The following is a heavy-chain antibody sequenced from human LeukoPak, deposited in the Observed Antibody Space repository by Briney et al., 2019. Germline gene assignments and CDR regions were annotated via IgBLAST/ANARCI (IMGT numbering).Heavy chain of an antibody. J-gene: IGHJ4*02. V-gene: IGHV4-4*02. CDR1: GDSIRNDYW. CDR3: ARSKDILTGYCFDY. Sequence: SETLSLTCVVSGDSIRNDYWWNWVRQPPGKGLEWIGEIYHSGSTNYNPSLKSRVSISVDKSKNQFSLKLTSVTAADTAMYYCARSKDILTGYCFDYWGQGTLVTVSS. CDR2: IYHSGST. D-gene: IGHD3-9*01.